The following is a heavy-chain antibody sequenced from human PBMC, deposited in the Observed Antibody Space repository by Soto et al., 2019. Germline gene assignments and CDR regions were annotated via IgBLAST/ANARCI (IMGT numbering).Heavy chain of an antibody. Sequence: QVQLVQSGAEVKKPGASVKVSCKASGYTFTSYAMHWVRQAPGQRLEWMGWINAGNGNTKYSQKFQGRVTITRDTSASTAYVELSSLRSEDTAVYYCARESGLGYCSGGSCYYLQLAAEYFQHWGQGTLVTVSS. V-gene: IGHV1-3*01. CDR2: INAGNGNT. CDR3: ARESGLGYCSGGSCYYLQLAAEYFQH. J-gene: IGHJ1*01. D-gene: IGHD2-15*01. CDR1: GYTFTSYA.